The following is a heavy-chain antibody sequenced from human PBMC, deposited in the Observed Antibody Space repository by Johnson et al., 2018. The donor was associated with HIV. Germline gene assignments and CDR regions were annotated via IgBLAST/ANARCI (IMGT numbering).Heavy chain of an antibody. CDR3: ARDLPPNSSWYGAPDAFDI. Sequence: VQLVESGGGLVQPGGSLRLYCAASGFTFSSYWMSWVRQAPGKGLEWVANIKQDGSERYYVDSVKGRFTISRDNAKNSLYLQMNSLRAEDTAVYYCARDLPPNSSWYGAPDAFDIWGQGTMVTVSS. CDR1: GFTFSSYW. V-gene: IGHV3-7*01. J-gene: IGHJ3*02. CDR2: IKQDGSER. D-gene: IGHD6-13*01.